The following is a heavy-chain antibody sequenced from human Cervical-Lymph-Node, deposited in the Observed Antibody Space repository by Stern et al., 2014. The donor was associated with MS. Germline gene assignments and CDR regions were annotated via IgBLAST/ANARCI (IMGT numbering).Heavy chain of an antibody. CDR1: GFTFSSYS. J-gene: IGHJ4*02. V-gene: IGHV3-48*01. D-gene: IGHD3-22*01. CDR3: ARAEDYYDSSGYLGYYFDY. CDR2: ISYSSSTI. Sequence: VQLVESGGGLVQPGGSLRLSCAASGFTFSSYSMNWVRQAPGKGLEWVSYISYSSSTIYYADSVKGRFTISRDNAKNSLYLQMNSLRAEDTAVYYCARAEDYYDSSGYLGYYFDYWGQGTLVTVSS.